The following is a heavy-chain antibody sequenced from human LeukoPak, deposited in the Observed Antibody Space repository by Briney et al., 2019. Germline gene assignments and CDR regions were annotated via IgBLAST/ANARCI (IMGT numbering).Heavy chain of an antibody. J-gene: IGHJ4*02. V-gene: IGHV4-59*01. CDR2: IYYSGST. CDR3: ARGGYYYGSGSYY. CDR1: GGSISSYY. D-gene: IGHD3-10*01. Sequence: PSETLSLTCTVSGGSISSYYWSWIRQPPGKGLEWIGYIYYSGSTNYNPSLKSRVTISVDTSKNQFSLKLSSVTAADTAVYYCARGGYYYGSGSYYWGQGTLVTVSS.